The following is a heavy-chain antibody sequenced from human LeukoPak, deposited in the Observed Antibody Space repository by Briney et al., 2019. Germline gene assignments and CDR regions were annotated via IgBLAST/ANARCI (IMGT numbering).Heavy chain of an antibody. Sequence: ASVKVFCKASGYTFTGYYMHWVRQAPGQGLEWMGWINPNSGGTNYAQKFQGRVTMTRDTSISTAYMELSRLRSDDTAVYYCAREIGPIQLHLWGSAFDYWGQGTLVTVSS. CDR2: INPNSGGT. D-gene: IGHD5-18*01. CDR1: GYTFTGYY. CDR3: AREIGPIQLHLWGSAFDY. V-gene: IGHV1-2*02. J-gene: IGHJ4*02.